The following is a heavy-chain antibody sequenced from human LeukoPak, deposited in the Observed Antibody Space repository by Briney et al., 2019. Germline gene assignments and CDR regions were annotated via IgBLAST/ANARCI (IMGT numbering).Heavy chain of an antibody. Sequence: GGSLRLSCAASGFTFSSYSMNWVRQAPGKGLEWVSCISSSSSSTIYYADSVKGRFTISRDNAKNSLYLQMSSLRAEDTAVYYCARDPPDYYDSSGHDYWGQGTLVTVSS. J-gene: IGHJ4*02. CDR2: ISSSSSSTI. D-gene: IGHD3-22*01. CDR1: GFTFSSYS. V-gene: IGHV3-48*01. CDR3: ARDPPDYYDSSGHDY.